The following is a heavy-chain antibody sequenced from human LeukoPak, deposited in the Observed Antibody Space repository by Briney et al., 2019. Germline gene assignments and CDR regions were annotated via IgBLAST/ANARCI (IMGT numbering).Heavy chain of an antibody. Sequence: PSETLSLTCTVSGGSISSGGYYWSWIRQHPGKGLEWIGYIYYSGSTYYNPSLQSRVTISVDTSKNQFSLKLSSVTAADTAVYYCARSRYCSSTSCYQGMDVWGQGTTVTVSS. CDR1: GGSISSGGYY. CDR2: IYYSGST. D-gene: IGHD2-2*01. V-gene: IGHV4-31*03. J-gene: IGHJ6*02. CDR3: ARSRYCSSTSCYQGMDV.